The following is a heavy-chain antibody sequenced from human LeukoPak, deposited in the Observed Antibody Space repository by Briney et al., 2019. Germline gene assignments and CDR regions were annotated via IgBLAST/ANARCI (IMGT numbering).Heavy chain of an antibody. Sequence: GGSLRLSCGASGFTFSSYAMTWVRQAPGKGLEWVSAISGTGGYTYYTDSVKGRFTISRDNSKNTLYLEMNSLRAEDTAVYYCAKEGRAANYFDYWGQGTLVTVSS. D-gene: IGHD6-25*01. CDR2: ISGTGGYT. CDR1: GFTFSSYA. V-gene: IGHV3-23*01. J-gene: IGHJ4*02. CDR3: AKEGRAANYFDY.